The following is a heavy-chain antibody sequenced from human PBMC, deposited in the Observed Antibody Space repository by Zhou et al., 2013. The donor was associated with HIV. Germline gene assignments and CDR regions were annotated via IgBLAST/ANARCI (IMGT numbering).Heavy chain of an antibody. J-gene: IGHJ6*03. D-gene: IGHD4-4*01. Sequence: QVQLVQSGADLKKPGSSVKVSCKSSGGTLKNYGINWVRQAPGQGLEWMGGVIPIFGTPIYAQKFQGRVSITTDESTSTAYLELSSLTSDDTAVYYCATSAREGYHSNYPHYYCMDIWGKGTTVTVSS. CDR2: VIPIFGTP. V-gene: IGHV1-69*05. CDR3: ATSAREGYHSNYPHYYCMDI. CDR1: GGTLKNYG.